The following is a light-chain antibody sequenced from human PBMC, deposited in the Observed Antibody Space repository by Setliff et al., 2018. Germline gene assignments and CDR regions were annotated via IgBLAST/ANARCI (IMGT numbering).Light chain of an antibody. CDR2: AAS. CDR3: QQLNVYSADT. CDR1: QSINNY. Sequence: DTQLTQSPSFLSASVGDTVTISCRASQSINNYLAWYQQKPGKAPELLIYAASNLKSGVPPRFSGSGSGTEFTLTISSLHPEDFATYYCQQLNVYSADTFGQGTRLEIK. J-gene: IGKJ5*01. V-gene: IGKV1-9*01.